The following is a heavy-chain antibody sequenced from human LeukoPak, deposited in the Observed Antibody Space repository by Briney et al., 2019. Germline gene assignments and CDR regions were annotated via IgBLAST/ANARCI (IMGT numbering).Heavy chain of an antibody. D-gene: IGHD5-24*01. CDR3: ASGRGLQSRNYFDY. J-gene: IGHJ4*02. CDR2: ISYDGSNK. V-gene: IGHV3-30-3*01. CDR1: GFTFSSYA. Sequence: GGSLRLSCAASGFTFSSYAMHWVRQAPGKGLEWVAVISYDGSNKYYADSVKGRFTISRDNSKNTLYLQMNSLRAEDTAVYYCASGRGLQSRNYFDYWGQGTLVTVSS.